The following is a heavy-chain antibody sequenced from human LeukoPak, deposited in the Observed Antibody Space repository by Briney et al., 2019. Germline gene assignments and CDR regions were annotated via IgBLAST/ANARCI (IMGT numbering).Heavy chain of an antibody. V-gene: IGHV3-11*06. CDR2: ISSSSSYT. D-gene: IGHD4-17*01. Sequence: GGSLRLSCAASGFTFSGYWMSSIRQAPGKGLEWVSYISSSSSYTNYADSVKGRFTISRDNAKNSLYLQMNSLRAEDTAVYYCASTTVTTESAHAGYGMDVWGQGTTVTVSS. J-gene: IGHJ6*02. CDR3: ASTTVTTESAHAGYGMDV. CDR1: GFTFSGYW.